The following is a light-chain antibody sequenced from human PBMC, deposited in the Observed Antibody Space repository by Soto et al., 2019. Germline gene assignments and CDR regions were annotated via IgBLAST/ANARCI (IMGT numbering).Light chain of an antibody. Sequence: AIQLTQSPSSLSASVGDRVTITCRASQGISSALAWYQQKQGKAPKLLIYDASSLESGVPSRFSGSGSGTDFTLTISSLQPEDFATYYCQQFNSYPTWTFGQGNKVEIK. CDR3: QQFNSYPTWT. J-gene: IGKJ1*01. CDR1: QGISSA. CDR2: DAS. V-gene: IGKV1-13*02.